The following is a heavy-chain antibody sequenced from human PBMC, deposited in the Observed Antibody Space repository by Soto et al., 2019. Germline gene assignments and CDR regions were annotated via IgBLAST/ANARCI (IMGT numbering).Heavy chain of an antibody. CDR2: IIPILGIA. CDR1: GGTFSSYT. CDR3: ARFGCSSTSCYVGDAFDI. J-gene: IGHJ3*02. V-gene: IGHV1-69*02. Sequence: ASVKVSCKASGGTFSSYTISWVRQAPGQGLEWMGRIIPILGIANYAQKFQGRVTITADKSTSTAYMELSSLRSEDTAVYYCARFGCSSTSCYVGDAFDIWGQGTMVTVSS. D-gene: IGHD2-2*01.